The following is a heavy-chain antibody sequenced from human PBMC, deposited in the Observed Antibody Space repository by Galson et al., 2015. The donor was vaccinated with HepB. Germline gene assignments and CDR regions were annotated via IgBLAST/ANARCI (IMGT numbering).Heavy chain of an antibody. J-gene: IGHJ4*02. CDR2: ISGYHGNT. CDR1: GYNLSRYS. V-gene: IGHV1-18*04. CDR3: ARGISMVKGVINPRVYFDS. Sequence: SVKASCKASGYNLSRYSLSWVRQAPGKGLEWMGWISGYHGNTNYAEKFQGRVTMTTDTSTSTAFMELTSLTSDDTAVYYCARGISMVKGVINPRVYFDSWGQGSLVTVSS. D-gene: IGHD3-10*01.